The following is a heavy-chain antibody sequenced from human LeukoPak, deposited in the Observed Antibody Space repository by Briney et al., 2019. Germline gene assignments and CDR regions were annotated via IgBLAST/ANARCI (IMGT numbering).Heavy chain of an antibody. CDR1: GFTFSNYA. J-gene: IGHJ4*02. Sequence: GGSLRLSCAASGFTFSNYAMSWVRQAPGVGPEWVSAISGSGGSTYYADSVKGRFTISRDNSKNTLYLQMNSLRAEDTAVYYCAKGGMATTLAARTPFDYWGQGTLVTVSS. V-gene: IGHV3-23*01. CDR3: AKGGMATTLAARTPFDY. CDR2: ISGSGGST. D-gene: IGHD5-24*01.